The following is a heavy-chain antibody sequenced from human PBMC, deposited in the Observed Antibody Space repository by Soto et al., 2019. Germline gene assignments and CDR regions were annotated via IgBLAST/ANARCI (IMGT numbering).Heavy chain of an antibody. CDR3: AKNHNYYDRSGHYYGDGGFDY. Sequence: QVYLAESGGGVVQPGGSLRLSCAASGFILKNFGMHWVRQAPGKGLEWVAVIWFDGSTTYYADSVKGRCTISRDNSKNTLYLEINSLRAEDTAVYYCAKNHNYYDRSGHYYGDGGFDYWGQGTRVTVSS. D-gene: IGHD3-22*01. CDR1: GFILKNFG. CDR2: IWFDGSTT. J-gene: IGHJ4*02. V-gene: IGHV3-33*03.